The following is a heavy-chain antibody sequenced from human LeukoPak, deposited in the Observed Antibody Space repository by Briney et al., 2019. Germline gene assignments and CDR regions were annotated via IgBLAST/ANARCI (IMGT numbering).Heavy chain of an antibody. CDR3: ARAPPLRYFDWLLPPALSNWFDP. J-gene: IGHJ5*02. CDR2: MNPNSGNT. Sequence: ASVKVSCKASGYTFTGYYMHWVRQAPGRGLEWMGWMNPNSGNTGYAQKFQGRVTMTRNTSISTAYMELSSLRSEDTAVYYCARAPPLRYFDWLLPPALSNWFDPWGQGTLVTVSS. D-gene: IGHD3-9*01. V-gene: IGHV1-8*02. CDR1: GYTFTGYY.